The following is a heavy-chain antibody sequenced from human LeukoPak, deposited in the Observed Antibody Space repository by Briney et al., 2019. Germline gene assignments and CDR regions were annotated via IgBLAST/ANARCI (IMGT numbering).Heavy chain of an antibody. CDR1: GFTVSSNY. CDR3: ARDSRGYYYYGMDV. Sequence: GGSLRLSCAASGFTVSSNYMSWVRQAPGKGLEWVSVIYSGGSTYYADSVKGRFTISRHNSKNTLYLQMNSLRAEDTAVYYCARDSRGYYYYGMDVRGQGTTVTVSS. J-gene: IGHJ6*02. CDR2: IYSGGST. V-gene: IGHV3-53*04.